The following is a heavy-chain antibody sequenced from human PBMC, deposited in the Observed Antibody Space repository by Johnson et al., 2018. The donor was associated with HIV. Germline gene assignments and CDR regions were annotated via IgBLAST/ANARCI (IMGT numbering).Heavy chain of an antibody. V-gene: IGHV3-30*19. J-gene: IGHJ3*02. CDR1: GFTFSSYG. D-gene: IGHD3-3*01. CDR2: ISYDGSNK. Sequence: QVQLVESGGGVVQPGRSRRLSCAASGFTFSSYGVHWFRQAPGKGLEWVAVISYDGSNKYYADSVTGRFTISRANAKHSLYLHMNSRRAEDTAVYYWAGSSSEWDAFDIWGQGTMVTVSS. CDR3: AGSSSEWDAFDI.